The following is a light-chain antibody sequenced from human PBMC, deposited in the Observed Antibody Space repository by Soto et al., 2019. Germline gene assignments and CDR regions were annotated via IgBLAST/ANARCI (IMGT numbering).Light chain of an antibody. V-gene: IGKV3-20*01. Sequence: EIVLTQSPGTLSLSPGERATLSCRASQSISSSYLTWYQQKPGQAPRLLIYGASSRATGIPDRFSGSGSGTDVTLTISSLEPEDFAVYYCQQYGGSPPYTFGQGTKLEIK. CDR2: GAS. CDR3: QQYGGSPPYT. CDR1: QSISSSY. J-gene: IGKJ2*01.